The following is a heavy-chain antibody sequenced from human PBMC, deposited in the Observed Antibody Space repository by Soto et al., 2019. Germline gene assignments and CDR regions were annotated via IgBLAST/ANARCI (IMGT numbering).Heavy chain of an antibody. Sequence: EVQLLESGGGLVQPGGSLRLSCAASGFTFSSYGMSWVRQAPGKGLEWVSAVSSSGGTTNYAGSVKGRFTISRDNSKNTLYLQMNSLRAEDTAVYYCAKVSRGAVVPAAMYWGQGTLVTVSS. CDR3: AKVSRGAVVPAAMY. J-gene: IGHJ4*01. V-gene: IGHV3-23*01. CDR1: GFTFSSYG. CDR2: VSSSGGTT. D-gene: IGHD2-2*01.